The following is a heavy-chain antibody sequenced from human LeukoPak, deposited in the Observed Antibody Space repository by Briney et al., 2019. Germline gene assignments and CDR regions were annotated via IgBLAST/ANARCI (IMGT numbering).Heavy chain of an antibody. Sequence: GGSLRLSCSVSAFTFNTFDNFAMNWVRQAPGKVLEWVSYISSSGSTIYYADSVKGRFTISRDNSKNTLYLQMNSLRAEDTAVYYCAKAPYYDILTGRVWVRGYYFDYWGQGTLVTVSS. CDR1: AFTFNTFD. CDR3: AKAPYYDILTGRVWVRGYYFDY. D-gene: IGHD3-9*01. CDR2: ISSSGSTI. J-gene: IGHJ4*02. V-gene: IGHV3-48*01.